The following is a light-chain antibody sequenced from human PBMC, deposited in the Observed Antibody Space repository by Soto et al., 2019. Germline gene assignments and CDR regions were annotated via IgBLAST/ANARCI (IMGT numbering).Light chain of an antibody. CDR3: QQYGNSPPNT. Sequence: EIVLTQSPGTLSLSPGERATLSCRASQSVSSSYLAWYQQKPGQAPRVLIYGASSRATGIPDRFSGSGSGTEFTLTNSRLEPEDFAVYFCQQYGNSPPNTFGQGTKVDIK. CDR2: GAS. CDR1: QSVSSSY. J-gene: IGKJ2*01. V-gene: IGKV3-20*01.